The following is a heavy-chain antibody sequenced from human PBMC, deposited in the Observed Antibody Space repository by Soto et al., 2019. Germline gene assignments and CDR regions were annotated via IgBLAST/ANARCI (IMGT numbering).Heavy chain of an antibody. CDR2: IYHSGST. CDR1: SGSISSSNW. V-gene: IGHV4-4*02. D-gene: IGHD3-3*01. J-gene: IGHJ4*02. Sequence: SETLSLTCTVSSGSISSSNWWSWVRQPPGKGLEWIGEIYHSGSTNYNPSLKSRVTISVDKSKNQFSLKLSSVTAADTAVYYCASRTIFGVVMAFDYWGQGTLVTVSS. CDR3: ASRTIFGVVMAFDY.